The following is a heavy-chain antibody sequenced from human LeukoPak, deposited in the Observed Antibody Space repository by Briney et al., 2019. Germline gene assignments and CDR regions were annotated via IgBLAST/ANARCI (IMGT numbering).Heavy chain of an antibody. V-gene: IGHV4-4*02. CDR1: GGSISSSNW. CDR2: IYHSGST. Sequence: SETLSLTCAVSGGSISSSNWWSWVRQPPGKGLEWIGEIYHSGSTNYNPSLKSRVTISIDTSKNQFSLKLSSVTAADTAVYYCARSSQFPVIAYFDYWGQGTLVTVSS. D-gene: IGHD3-10*01. CDR3: ARSSQFPVIAYFDY. J-gene: IGHJ4*02.